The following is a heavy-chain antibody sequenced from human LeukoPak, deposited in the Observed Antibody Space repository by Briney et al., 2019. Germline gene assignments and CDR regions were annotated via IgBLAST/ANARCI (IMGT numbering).Heavy chain of an antibody. V-gene: IGHV4-39*01. CDR3: ATHRGGFNWFDP. J-gene: IGHJ5*02. CDR1: GGSITTNNYY. CDR2: IYFSGTTT. D-gene: IGHD3-16*01. Sequence: SETLSLTCTVSGGSITTNNYYWDWVRQPPGKGLEWLGNIYFSGTTTYYNPSLKSRVTMSLDTSKNQFSLQLSSVTATDSAVYYCATHRGGFNWFDPWGQGILVTVSS.